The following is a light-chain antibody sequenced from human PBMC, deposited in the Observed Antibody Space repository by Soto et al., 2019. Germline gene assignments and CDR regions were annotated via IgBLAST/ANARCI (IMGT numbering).Light chain of an antibody. V-gene: IGKV1-5*01. CDR2: DAS. CDR3: QQYNSYWWT. J-gene: IGKJ1*01. Sequence: DIQMTQSPSTLPASVGYRVTITCRASRSISSWLAWYQQKPGKAPKLLIYDASSLESGVPSRFSGSGSGTEFTLTISSLQPDDFATYYCQQYNSYWWTFGQGTMVDI. CDR1: RSISSW.